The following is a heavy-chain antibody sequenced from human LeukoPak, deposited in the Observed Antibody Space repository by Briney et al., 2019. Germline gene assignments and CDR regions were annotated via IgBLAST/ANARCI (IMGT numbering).Heavy chain of an antibody. V-gene: IGHV1-2*02. Sequence: GASVTVSCKASGYIFSDYYMHWVRQAPGQGLEWMGWINPDTDGTKYAQNFQDRVTLTRDTSTSTAFMEVTSLTSDDTAVYYCARMGAFTDIDYWGQGTLVTVSS. CDR2: INPDTDGT. D-gene: IGHD3-9*01. CDR3: ARMGAFTDIDY. CDR1: GYIFSDYY. J-gene: IGHJ4*02.